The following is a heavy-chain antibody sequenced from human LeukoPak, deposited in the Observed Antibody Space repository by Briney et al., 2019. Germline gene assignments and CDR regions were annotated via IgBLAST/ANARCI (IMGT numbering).Heavy chain of an antibody. CDR2: VTGIGGGT. D-gene: IGHD6-25*01. CDR1: GFIFSNYA. J-gene: IGHJ5*02. V-gene: IGHV3-23*01. CDR3: AKGAASALVDWFDP. Sequence: PGGSLRLSGAASGFIFSNYAMRGVRAGPGQGLEWVSSVTGIGGGTFYADSVKGRFTISRDNSQNTLYLQMNSLGAEDTAVYYCAKGAASALVDWFDPWGQGPLVTVSS.